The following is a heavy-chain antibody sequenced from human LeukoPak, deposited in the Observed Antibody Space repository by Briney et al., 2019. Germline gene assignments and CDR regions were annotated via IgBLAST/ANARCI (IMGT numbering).Heavy chain of an antibody. J-gene: IGHJ2*01. CDR2: LIPIFGTA. Sequence: SVKVSCKASGGTFSSYAISWVRQAPGQGLEWMGGLIPIFGTANYAQKFQGRVTITADESTSTAYMELSSLRSEDTAVYYCARDQITNYYDSSGYYEYFDLWGRGTLVTVSS. V-gene: IGHV1-69*13. CDR1: GGTFSSYA. D-gene: IGHD3-22*01. CDR3: ARDQITNYYDSSGYYEYFDL.